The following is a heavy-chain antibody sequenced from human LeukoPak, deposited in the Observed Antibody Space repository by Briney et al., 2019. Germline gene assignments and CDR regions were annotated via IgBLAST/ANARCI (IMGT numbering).Heavy chain of an antibody. CDR3: ARMTTGKFDY. D-gene: IGHD3-10*01. Sequence: ASVKVYCKASGHSFTNFAMHWVRQAPGQRLEWMGWINAANGNTRYSQEFQGRVTITGDTSASTAYMELSSLRSEDTAVYYCARMTTGKFDYWGQGTLVTVSS. V-gene: IGHV1-3*01. CDR2: INAANGNT. CDR1: GHSFTNFA. J-gene: IGHJ4*02.